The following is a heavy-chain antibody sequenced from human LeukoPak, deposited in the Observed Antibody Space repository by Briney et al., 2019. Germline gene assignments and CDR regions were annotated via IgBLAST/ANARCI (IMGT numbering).Heavy chain of an antibody. CDR3: TRRAARWQFDL. V-gene: IGHV3-9*01. CDR1: GFNFDDYA. Sequence: GRSLRLSCTVSGFNFDDYAMHWVRQAPGRGLEWVSGINWKTGNGIYADSVKGRFTISRDNAKNSLYLQMSSLRAEDTALYYCTRRAARWQFDLWGRGTLLTVSS. D-gene: IGHD5-24*01. J-gene: IGHJ2*01. CDR2: INWKTGNG.